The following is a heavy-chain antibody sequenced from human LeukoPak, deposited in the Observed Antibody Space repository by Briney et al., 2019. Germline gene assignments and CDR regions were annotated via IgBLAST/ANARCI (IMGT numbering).Heavy chain of an antibody. CDR1: GGSISSGSYY. CDR2: IYTSGST. D-gene: IGHD7-27*01. V-gene: IGHV4-61*02. Sequence: SETLSLTCTVSGGSISSGSYYWSWIRQPAGKGLEWIGRIYTSGSTNYNPSLKSRVTISVDTSKNQFSLKLSSVTAADTAVYYCAKVRDNWGFDYWGQGTLVTVSS. J-gene: IGHJ4*02. CDR3: AKVRDNWGFDY.